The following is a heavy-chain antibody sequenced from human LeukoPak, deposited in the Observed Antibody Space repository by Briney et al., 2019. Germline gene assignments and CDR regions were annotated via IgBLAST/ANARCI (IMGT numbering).Heavy chain of an antibody. Sequence: GGSLRLSCAASGFTVSSYAMHWVRQTPGKGLEWVAVISYDGSNKYYADSVKGRFTISRDNSKNTLYLQMNSLRVDDTAVYYCVRGGTYWTVSWGQGTLVNVS. CDR3: VRGGTYWTVS. J-gene: IGHJ5*01. CDR2: ISYDGSNK. CDR1: GFTVSSYA. V-gene: IGHV3-30*07.